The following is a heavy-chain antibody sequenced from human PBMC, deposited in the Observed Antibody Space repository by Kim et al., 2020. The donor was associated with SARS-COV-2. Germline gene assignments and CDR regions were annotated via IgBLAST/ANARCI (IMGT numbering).Heavy chain of an antibody. CDR2: ISSSSSYI. D-gene: IGHD4-17*01. J-gene: IGHJ4*02. CDR1: GFTFSSYS. V-gene: IGHV3-21*01. Sequence: GGSLRLSCAASGFTFSSYSMNWVRQAPGKGLEWVSSISSSSSYIYYADSVKGRFTISRDNAKNSLYLQMNSLRAEDTAVYYCARDDYGDYEAERGLIDYWGQGTLVTVSS. CDR3: ARDDYGDYEAERGLIDY.